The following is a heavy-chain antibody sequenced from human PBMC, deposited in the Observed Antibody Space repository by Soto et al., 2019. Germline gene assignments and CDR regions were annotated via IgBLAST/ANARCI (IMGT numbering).Heavy chain of an antibody. CDR1: GFTFSSYA. CDR2: ISGSGGST. V-gene: IGHV3-23*01. Sequence: GGSLRLSCAASGFTFSSYAMSWVRQAPGKGLEWVSAISGSGGSTYYADSVKGRFTISRDNSKNTLYLQMNSLRAEDTAVYYCAKDRVEQQLVRVTAFDIWGQGTMVTVSS. CDR3: AKDRVEQQLVRVTAFDI. J-gene: IGHJ3*02. D-gene: IGHD6-13*01.